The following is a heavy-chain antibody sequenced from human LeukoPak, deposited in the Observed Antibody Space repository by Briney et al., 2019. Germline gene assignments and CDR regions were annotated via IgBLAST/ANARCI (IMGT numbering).Heavy chain of an antibody. V-gene: IGHV4-34*01. D-gene: IGHD3-10*01. CDR2: INHRGST. CDR1: GGSFSGYY. J-gene: IGHJ5*02. CDR3: AKSLYGSGSYYNWSDP. Sequence: SETLSLTCVVYGGSFSGYYWSWIRQSPGKGLEWIGEINHRGSTNYNPSLKRRVTISLDTSKNQFSLKLSSVTAADTAVYYCAKSLYGSGSYYNWSDPWGQGTLVTVSS.